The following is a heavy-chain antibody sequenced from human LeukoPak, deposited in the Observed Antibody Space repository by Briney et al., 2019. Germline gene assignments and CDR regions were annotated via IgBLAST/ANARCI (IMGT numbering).Heavy chain of an antibody. Sequence: SETLSLTRCVSGGSIWSYYWLWIRQPPGETLEWCGYLYYSGRTNYNPSLKSRVTISVDTPKHDFSLALSSVRAAHTPVYYCARLGYCNGGSCYSEVPVDNWFDPWGQGTLVTVSS. CDR2: LYYSGRT. D-gene: IGHD2-15*01. V-gene: IGHV4-59*13. CDR1: GGSIWSYY. J-gene: IGHJ5*02. CDR3: ARLGYCNGGSCYSEVPVDNWFDP.